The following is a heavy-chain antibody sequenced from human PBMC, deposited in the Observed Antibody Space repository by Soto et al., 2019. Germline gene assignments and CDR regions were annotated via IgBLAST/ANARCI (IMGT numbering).Heavy chain of an antibody. CDR3: ARDPHEYWTSYWFDP. D-gene: IGHD3-3*01. Sequence: QVLLVQSGAEVKKSGSSVKVSCKASGGSFSSYAISWVRQAPGQGLEWMGGIIPVFGTANYAQKFQGRVTITADESTSTVYMELSSLRSEDTATYYCARDPHEYWTSYWFDPWGQGTLVTVSS. CDR1: GGSFSSYA. CDR2: IIPVFGTA. V-gene: IGHV1-69*01. J-gene: IGHJ5*02.